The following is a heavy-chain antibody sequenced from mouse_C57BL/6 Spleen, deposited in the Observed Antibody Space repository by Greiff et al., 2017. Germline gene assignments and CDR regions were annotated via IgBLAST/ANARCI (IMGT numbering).Heavy chain of an antibody. V-gene: IGHV1-39*01. CDR2: INPNYGTT. J-gene: IGHJ4*01. D-gene: IGHD2-5*01. CDR1: GYSFTDYN. CDR3: ARAEYYSNYGAMDY. Sequence: QLQESGPELVKPGASVKISCKASGYSFTDYNMNWVKQSNGKSLEWIGVINPNYGTTSYNQKFKGKATLTVDQSSSTAYMQLNSLTSEDSAVYYCARAEYYSNYGAMDYWGQGTSVTVSS.